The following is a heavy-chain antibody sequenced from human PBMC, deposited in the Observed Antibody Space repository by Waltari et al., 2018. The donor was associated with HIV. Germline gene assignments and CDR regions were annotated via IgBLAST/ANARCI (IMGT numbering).Heavy chain of an antibody. CDR1: GFTFSNYF. D-gene: IGHD1-26*01. Sequence: QVQLVESGGGVVQPGRSLRLSCAASGFTFSNYFMHWVRLAAGKGPELLTFISYDGSSTYYADSVKGRFTISRDNSKNTLYLQMNSLRPEDTAVYYCVKDVGATYFDYWGQGTLVTVSS. J-gene: IGHJ4*02. V-gene: IGHV3-30*18. CDR3: VKDVGATYFDY. CDR2: ISYDGSST.